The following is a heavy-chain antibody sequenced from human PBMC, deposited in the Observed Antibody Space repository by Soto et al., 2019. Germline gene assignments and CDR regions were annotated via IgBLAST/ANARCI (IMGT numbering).Heavy chain of an antibody. CDR3: ARCITMVRGVRRGPDYYYYGMDV. Sequence: QVQLVQSGAEVKKPGSSVKVSCKASGGTFSSYAISWVRQAPGQGLEWMGGVIPIFGTANYAQKFQGRVTITADESTIPAIVDLSSLRSEETAVYYFARCITMVRGVRRGPDYYYYGMDVWGQGTMVTVSS. CDR2: VIPIFGTA. V-gene: IGHV1-69*01. CDR1: GGTFSSYA. J-gene: IGHJ6*02. D-gene: IGHD3-10*01.